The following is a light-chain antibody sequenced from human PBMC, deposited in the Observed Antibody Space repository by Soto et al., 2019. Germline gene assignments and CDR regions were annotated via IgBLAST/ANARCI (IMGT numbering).Light chain of an antibody. Sequence: DIQMTQSPSSLSASVGDRVTITCRARQGISNYLAWYQQKPWKVPKLLIYAASTLQSGVPYRFSGSGSGTDFTLTISSLQPDDVATDYCQKYNSAPWTFGHGTKVEIK. V-gene: IGKV1-27*01. J-gene: IGKJ1*01. CDR3: QKYNSAPWT. CDR1: QGISNY. CDR2: AAS.